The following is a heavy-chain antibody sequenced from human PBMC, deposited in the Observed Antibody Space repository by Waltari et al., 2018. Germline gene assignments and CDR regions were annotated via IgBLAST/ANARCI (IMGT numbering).Heavy chain of an antibody. J-gene: IGHJ4*02. CDR2: IYYSGTT. Sequence: QLQLQESGPGLVKPSETLSLTCTVSGGSISSSSYYWGWIRQPPGKGLDWIGSIYYSGTTYYNPSLKSRFTISVDTSKNQFSLKLSSVTAADTAVYYCARGAYYYDSSGYYYVPFDYWGQGTLVTVSS. CDR1: GGSISSSSYY. CDR3: ARGAYYYDSSGYYYVPFDY. V-gene: IGHV4-39*01. D-gene: IGHD3-22*01.